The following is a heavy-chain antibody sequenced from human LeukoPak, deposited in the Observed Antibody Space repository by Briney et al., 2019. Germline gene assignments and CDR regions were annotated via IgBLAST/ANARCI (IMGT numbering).Heavy chain of an antibody. Sequence: SETLSLTCSVSGGSISSYYWTWMRQPPGKGLEWIGYRYYSGSTTYNPSLKSRVTISVDTSKSQFSLKLISVTAADTAIYYCARVRGDFETDWGQGTLVTVSS. D-gene: IGHD3-16*01. CDR1: GGSISSYY. V-gene: IGHV4-59*01. J-gene: IGHJ1*01. CDR2: RYYSGST. CDR3: ARVRGDFETD.